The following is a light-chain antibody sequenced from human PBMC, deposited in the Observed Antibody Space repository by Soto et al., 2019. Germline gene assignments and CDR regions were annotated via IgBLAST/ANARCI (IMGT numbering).Light chain of an antibody. J-gene: IGKJ5*01. CDR2: AAS. V-gene: IGKV1-39*01. Sequence: IQVTQSPSSLSTSIGDKVSITCPASQSISTYLNWYQQKPGKAPKLLIYAASRLQTGVPSRFSGSGSGTDFTLTISTLQPEDFATYYCQQDYTAPVTFGHGRRLEIK. CDR3: QQDYTAPVT. CDR1: QSISTY.